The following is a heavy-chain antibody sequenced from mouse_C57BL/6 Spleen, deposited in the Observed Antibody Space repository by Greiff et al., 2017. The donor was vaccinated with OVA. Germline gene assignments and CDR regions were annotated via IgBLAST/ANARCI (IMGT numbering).Heavy chain of an antibody. CDR1: GFTFSDYG. D-gene: IGHD1-1*01. J-gene: IGHJ1*03. V-gene: IGHV5-17*01. CDR2: ISSGSSTI. CDR3: AINYCGSRYDWYLDV. Sequence: DVMLVESGGGLVKPGGSLKLSCAASGFTFSDYGMHWVRQAPEKGLEWVAYISSGSSTIYYADTVKGRFTISRDNAKNTLFLQMTSLRSEDTARDYCAINYCGSRYDWYLDVWGTGTTVTVSS.